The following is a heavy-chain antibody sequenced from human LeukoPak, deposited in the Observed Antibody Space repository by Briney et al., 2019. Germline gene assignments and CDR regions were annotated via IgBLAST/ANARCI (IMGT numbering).Heavy chain of an antibody. CDR2: ISYDGGNK. Sequence: VRQXXXXXVEWVAVISYDGGNKYYADSVKGRFTISRDNSKNTLYLQMNSLRAEDTAVYYCAKAVVVSLDYWGQGTLVTVSS. CDR3: AKAVVVSLDY. J-gene: IGHJ4*02. V-gene: IGHV3-30-3*02. D-gene: IGHD3-22*01.